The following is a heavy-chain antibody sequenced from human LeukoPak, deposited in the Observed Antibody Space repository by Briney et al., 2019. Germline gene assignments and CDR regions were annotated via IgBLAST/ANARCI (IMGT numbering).Heavy chain of an antibody. CDR1: GLTFSGSA. V-gene: IGHV3-73*01. Sequence: GESLRLSCAASGLTFSGSAKHWGRHAPGKGLGWVGSVRSKANSYATAYTASLKSRFTISRDDSKNTAYLQMNTLKTEDTAEYYCTSPRYCSGGSCYSFDYWGQGTLVTVSS. CDR3: TSPRYCSGGSCYSFDY. D-gene: IGHD2-15*01. CDR2: VRSKANSYAT. J-gene: IGHJ4*02.